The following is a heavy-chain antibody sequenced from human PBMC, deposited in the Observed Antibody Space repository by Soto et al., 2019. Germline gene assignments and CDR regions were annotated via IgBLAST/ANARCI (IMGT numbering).Heavy chain of an antibody. D-gene: IGHD1-26*01. CDR2: IYPGDFDT. CDR1: GYRFGTYW. Sequence: GESLKISCKGSGYRFGTYWIGWVRQMPGKGLEWMGIIYPGDFDTRYSPSFKGQVTISVDKSISTAYLQWSSLKASDTAIYYCVGTSWECVDHFYFDSWQQRTRVTVCS. V-gene: IGHV5-51*01. J-gene: IGHJ4*02. CDR3: VGTSWECVDHFYFDS.